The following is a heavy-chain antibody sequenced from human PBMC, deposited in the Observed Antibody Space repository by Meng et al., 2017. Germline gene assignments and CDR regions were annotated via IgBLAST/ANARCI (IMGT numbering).Heavy chain of an antibody. CDR2: SSSSGSTI. V-gene: IGHV3-48*03. D-gene: IGHD6-19*01. J-gene: IGHJ6*02. CDR1: GFTFSSYE. Sequence: GESLKISCAASGFTFSSYEMNWVSQAQGKGREWVSYSSSSGSTIDYADSVKGRCSISRENAKNSLYLKMKSLRAEDTAVYYGARLTVAGDRDYYYGMDVWGQGTTVTVSS. CDR3: ARLTVAGDRDYYYGMDV.